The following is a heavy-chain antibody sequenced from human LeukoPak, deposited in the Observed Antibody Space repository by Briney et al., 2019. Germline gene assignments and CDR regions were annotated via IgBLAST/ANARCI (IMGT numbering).Heavy chain of an antibody. D-gene: IGHD1-26*01. CDR2: INPSGGST. J-gene: IGHJ4*02. Sequence: ALVKVSCKASGYTFTSYYMHWVRQAPGQGLEWMGIINPSGGSTSYAQKFQGRVTMTRDTSTSTVYMELSSLRSEDTAVYYCARDRGAPYFDYWGQGTLVTVSS. CDR3: ARDRGAPYFDY. V-gene: IGHV1-46*01. CDR1: GYTFTSYY.